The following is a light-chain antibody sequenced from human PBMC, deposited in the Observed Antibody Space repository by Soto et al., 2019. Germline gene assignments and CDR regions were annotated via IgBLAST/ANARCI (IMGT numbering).Light chain of an antibody. CDR2: RNN. Sequence: QSVLTQPPSASGTPGQRVTISCSGSSSNIGSNYVYWYQQLPGTAPKLLIYRNNQRPSGVPDRFSGSKSGTSASLAISGLRSEDEADYYCSSYTSSSTYVFGTGTKLTVL. V-gene: IGLV1-47*01. J-gene: IGLJ1*01. CDR1: SSNIGSNY. CDR3: SSYTSSSTYV.